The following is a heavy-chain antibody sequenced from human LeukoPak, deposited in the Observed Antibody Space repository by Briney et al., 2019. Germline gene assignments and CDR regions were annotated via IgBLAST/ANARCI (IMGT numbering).Heavy chain of an antibody. CDR1: GFTFSSYA. V-gene: IGHV3-23*01. CDR2: ISGSGGST. J-gene: IGHJ3*02. D-gene: IGHD3-22*01. CDR3: AKALNYYDSSGYYRGAFDI. Sequence: GGSLRLSCAASGFTFSSYAMSWVRQAPGKGLEWVSAISGSGGSTYYADSVKGRFTISRDNSKNTLYLQMNSLRAEDTAVYYCAKALNYYDSSGYYRGAFDIWGQGTMVTVSS.